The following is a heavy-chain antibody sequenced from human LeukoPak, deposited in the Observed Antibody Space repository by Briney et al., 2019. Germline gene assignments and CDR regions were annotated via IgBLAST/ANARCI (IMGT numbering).Heavy chain of an antibody. CDR2: IRYSGTT. D-gene: IGHD6-19*01. J-gene: IGHJ4*02. CDR1: GCSITSDY. Sequence: SETLSLTCTVSGCSITSDYWSWLRQPPGKGLEWIAYIRYSGTTNYNPSLKSRVTISLDTSKNQFSLKLTSVTAADTAVYYCARGAGWYDNWGQGNLVTVSS. CDR3: ARGAGWYDN. V-gene: IGHV4-59*01.